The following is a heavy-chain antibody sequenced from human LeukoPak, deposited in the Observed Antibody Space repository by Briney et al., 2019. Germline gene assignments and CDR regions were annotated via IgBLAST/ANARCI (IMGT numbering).Heavy chain of an antibody. Sequence: GGSLRLSCAASGFTFSSYWMHWVRQAPGKGLVWVSRINSDGSSTSYADSVKGRFTISRDDAKNTLYLQMNSLRAEDTAVYYCARDVLTSYCGGDCSIGWFDPWGQGTLVTVSS. CDR3: ARDVLTSYCGGDCSIGWFDP. CDR2: INSDGSST. V-gene: IGHV3-74*01. D-gene: IGHD2-21*02. CDR1: GFTFSSYW. J-gene: IGHJ5*02.